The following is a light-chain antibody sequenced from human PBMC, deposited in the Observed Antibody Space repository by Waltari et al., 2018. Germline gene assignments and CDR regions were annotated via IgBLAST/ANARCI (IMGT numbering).Light chain of an antibody. CDR2: VNSDGSH. J-gene: IGLJ3*02. CDR1: SGHSSNV. V-gene: IGLV4-69*01. Sequence: QLVLTQSPSASASLGASVQLTCTLSSGHSSNVLAWLQQRPEKGPRYLMKVNSDGSHSKGDEIPDRFSGSSSGAERYLTTSNLQSEDEADYFCQTGGHGTWVFGGGTTLTVL. CDR3: QTGGHGTWV.